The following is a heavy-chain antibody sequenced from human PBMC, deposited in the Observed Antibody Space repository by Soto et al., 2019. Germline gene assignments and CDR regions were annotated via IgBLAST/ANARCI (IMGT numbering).Heavy chain of an antibody. V-gene: IGHV4-34*01. Sequence: SETLSLTCAVYGGPFGGYYWTWIRQPPGTGLEWIGEINHSGSTNYNPSLKSRVTISVDTSKNQFSLKLTSVTAADTSVYYCARDKITGLLDYWGQGTLVTVSS. CDR1: GGPFGGYY. CDR3: ARDKITGLLDY. D-gene: IGHD2-8*02. J-gene: IGHJ4*02. CDR2: INHSGST.